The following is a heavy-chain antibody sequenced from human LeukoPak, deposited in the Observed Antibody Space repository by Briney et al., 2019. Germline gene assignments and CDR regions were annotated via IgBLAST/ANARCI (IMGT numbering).Heavy chain of an antibody. CDR2: IYHSGST. Sequence: SETLSLTCTVSGGSISSGGYYWSWIRQPPGKGLEWIGYIYHSGSTYYNPSLKSRVTISVDRSKNQFSLKLSSVTAADTAVYYCARALYDSSGYYADYWGQGTLVTVSS. CDR3: ARALYDSSGYYADY. CDR1: GGSISSGGYY. J-gene: IGHJ4*02. V-gene: IGHV4-30-2*01. D-gene: IGHD3-22*01.